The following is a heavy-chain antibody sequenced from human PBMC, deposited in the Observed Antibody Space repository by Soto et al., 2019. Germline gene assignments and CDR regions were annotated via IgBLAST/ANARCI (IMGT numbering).Heavy chain of an antibody. CDR1: GESFSGYY. J-gene: IGHJ6*02. CDR3: ARGVVVVAAIQGKENYYGMDV. CDR2: INHSGST. Sequence: SETLSLTCAVYGESFSGYYWSWIRQPPGKGLEWIGEINHSGSTNYKPSLKSRVTISVDTSKNQFFLKLSSVTAADTAVYYCARGVVVVAAIQGKENYYGMDVWGQGTTVTVSS. V-gene: IGHV4-34*01. D-gene: IGHD2-15*01.